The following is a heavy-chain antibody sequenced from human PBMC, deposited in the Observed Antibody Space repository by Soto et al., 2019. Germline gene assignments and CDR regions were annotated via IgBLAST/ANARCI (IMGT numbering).Heavy chain of an antibody. CDR1: GYTFGNND. Sequence: ASVKVSCRASGYTFGNNDISWVRQATGQGLEWMGWMNPNSGNTGYAQKFQGRVSMTRNTSITTAYLELSSLRSDDTAIYYCARMATSGTLNWFDPWGQGTLVTVSS. J-gene: IGHJ5*02. CDR2: MNPNSGNT. CDR3: ARMATSGTLNWFDP. V-gene: IGHV1-8*01.